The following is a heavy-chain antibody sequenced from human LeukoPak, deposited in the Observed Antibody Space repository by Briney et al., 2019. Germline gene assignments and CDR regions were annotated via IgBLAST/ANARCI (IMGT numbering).Heavy chain of an antibody. V-gene: IGHV1-2*02. CDR2: INPNSGGT. J-gene: IGHJ5*02. CDR3: ARDSSSWCWFDP. Sequence: ASVKVSCKASGYTFTGYYMHWVRQAPGQGLEWMGWINPNSGGTNYAQKFQGRVTMTRDTSISTAYMELSRLRSDDTAVYYCARDSSSWCWFDPWGQGTLVTVSS. D-gene: IGHD6-13*01. CDR1: GYTFTGYY.